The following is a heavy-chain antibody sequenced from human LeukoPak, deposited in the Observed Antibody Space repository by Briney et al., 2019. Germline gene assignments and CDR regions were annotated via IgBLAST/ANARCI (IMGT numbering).Heavy chain of an antibody. J-gene: IGHJ4*02. D-gene: IGHD3-22*01. CDR3: TTGSVRSQGYYFDSSAYDY. Sequence: GGSLRLSCAASGFTFSNAWMIWVRQAPGKGLEWVGCIKSKTDGGTTDYAAPVKGRFTISRDDSKNTLYLQMNSLRTEDTAVYYCTTGSVRSQGYYFDSSAYDYWGQGTLVTVSS. CDR1: GFTFSNAW. CDR2: IKSKTDGGTT. V-gene: IGHV3-15*07.